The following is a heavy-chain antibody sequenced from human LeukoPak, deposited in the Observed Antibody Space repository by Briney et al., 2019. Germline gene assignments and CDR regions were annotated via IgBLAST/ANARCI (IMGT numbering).Heavy chain of an antibody. J-gene: IGHJ4*02. D-gene: IGHD3-9*01. CDR1: GFTVSSNY. CDR3: ARVTGLRYFEN. Sequence: GGSLRLSCAASGFTVSSNYMSWVRQAPGKGLEWVSVIYSGGSTYYADSVKGRFTISRDNSKNTLYPQMNSLRAEDTAVYYCARVTGLRYFENWGQGTLVTVSS. V-gene: IGHV3-53*01. CDR2: IYSGGST.